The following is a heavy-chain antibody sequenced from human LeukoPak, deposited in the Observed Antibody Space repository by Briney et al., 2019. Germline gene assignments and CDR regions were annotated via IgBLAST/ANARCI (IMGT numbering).Heavy chain of an antibody. CDR3: ASTTYYYDSSPDY. D-gene: IGHD3-22*01. J-gene: IGHJ4*02. CDR1: GGTFSSYA. CDR2: IIPILGIA. Sequence: GASVKVSCKASGGTFSSYAISWVRQAPGQGLEWMGRIIPILGIANYAQKFQGRVTITADKSTSTAYMELSSLRSEDTAVYYCASTTYYYDSSPDYWGQGTLVTVSS. V-gene: IGHV1-69*04.